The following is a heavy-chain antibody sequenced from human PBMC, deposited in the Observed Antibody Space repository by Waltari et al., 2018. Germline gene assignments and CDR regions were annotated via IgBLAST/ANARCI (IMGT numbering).Heavy chain of an antibody. CDR2: IYANGGTT. J-gene: IGHJ6*02. V-gene: IGHV3-48*03. Sequence: DVQLVESGGGLVQPGGSLRLSCTGVGFSFGSYERNWVRQAPGKGLEWVSYIYANGGTTYYADSVKGRFTISRDNAKDSLYLEMTSLRAEDTAIYYCARKIGYYYYYGMDLWGQGTTVTVSS. CDR3: ARKIGYYYYYGMDL. CDR1: GFSFGSYE. D-gene: IGHD6-13*01.